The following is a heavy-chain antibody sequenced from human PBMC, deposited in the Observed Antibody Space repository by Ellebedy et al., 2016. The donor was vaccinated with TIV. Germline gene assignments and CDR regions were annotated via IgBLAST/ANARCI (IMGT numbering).Heavy chain of an antibody. V-gene: IGHV3-66*01. CDR2: IYTDGIT. Sequence: PGGSLRLSCTASGFSVATYFMNWVRQAPGKGLEWVSIIYTDGITNYTVSVRGRFTISRDNSKNTVFLQMNSLRAEDTAVYYCARDPGGGGDFGDNWFDPWGQGTLVTVSS. CDR3: ARDPGGGGDFGDNWFDP. D-gene: IGHD4-17*01. J-gene: IGHJ5*02. CDR1: GFSVATYF.